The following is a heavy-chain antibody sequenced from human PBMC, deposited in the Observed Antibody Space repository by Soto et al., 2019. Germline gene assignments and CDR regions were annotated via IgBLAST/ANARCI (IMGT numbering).Heavy chain of an antibody. V-gene: IGHV4-59*01. D-gene: IGHD3-3*01. CDR3: AKCPLESGYLHYYSMDV. J-gene: IGHJ6*03. CDR1: GGSISSYY. Sequence: SETLSLTCTVSGGSISSYYWSWIRQPPGKGLEYIGYIYYTGSTNYNPSLKSRVTISLDTSKNQFSLNLSSVTAADTAVYYCAKCPLESGYLHYYSMDVWGKGTTVTVSS. CDR2: IYYTGST.